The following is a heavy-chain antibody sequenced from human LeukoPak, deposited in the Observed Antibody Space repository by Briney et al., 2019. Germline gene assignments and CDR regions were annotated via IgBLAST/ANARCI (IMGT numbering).Heavy chain of an antibody. Sequence: SETLSLTCTVSGGSISSYYWSWIRQPPGKGLEWIGYIYYTGSTNYNPSLKSRVTMSVDTSKNQFSLKLSSVTAADTAVYYCAGQISLRYFDWEYDYWGQGTLVTVSS. CDR3: AGQISLRYFDWEYDY. V-gene: IGHV4-59*12. CDR1: GGSISSYY. J-gene: IGHJ4*02. CDR2: IYYTGST. D-gene: IGHD3-9*01.